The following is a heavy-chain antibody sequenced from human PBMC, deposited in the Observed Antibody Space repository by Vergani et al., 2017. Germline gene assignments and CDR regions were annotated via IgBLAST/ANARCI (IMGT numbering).Heavy chain of an antibody. Sequence: EVQLVQSGAEVKKPGESLKISCQISGYSFTNYWIGWVRQMPGKGLEWMGIIHPADSDTRYSPSFQGQVTISVDKSISTAYLQRSSLRASDSAMYYCARPPKWEIDAFDIWGQGTMVTVSS. CDR3: ARPPKWEIDAFDI. CDR1: GYSFTNYW. V-gene: IGHV5-51*01. J-gene: IGHJ3*02. D-gene: IGHD1-26*01. CDR2: IHPADSDT.